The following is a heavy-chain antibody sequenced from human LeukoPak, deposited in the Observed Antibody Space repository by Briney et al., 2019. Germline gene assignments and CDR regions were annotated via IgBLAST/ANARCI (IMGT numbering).Heavy chain of an antibody. CDR3: AREWKKTGAFDY. CDR2: INTDGSST. CDR1: GFTFSSFW. D-gene: IGHD1-1*01. V-gene: IGHV3-74*01. Sequence: PGGSLRLSCAASGFTFSSFWMHWVRQAPGKGLVWFSFINTDGSSTTYADSVKGRFTVSRDNAKNTLYLQMSGLRAEDTAVYYCAREWKKTGAFDYWGQGTLVTVSS. J-gene: IGHJ4*02.